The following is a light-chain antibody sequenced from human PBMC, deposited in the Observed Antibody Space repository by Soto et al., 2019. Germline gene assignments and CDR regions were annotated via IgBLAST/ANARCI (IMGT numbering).Light chain of an antibody. Sequence: DLVMTQSPLSLPVTPGESASISCRSSQSLLHSNGYNYLDWYLQKPGQSPQLLIYWGSNRASGVPDRFSGSGSGTDFTLKISRVEAEDVGVYYCMQALQTPWTFGQGTKVDIK. CDR3: MQALQTPWT. CDR2: WGS. V-gene: IGKV2-28*01. J-gene: IGKJ1*01. CDR1: QSLLHSNGYNY.